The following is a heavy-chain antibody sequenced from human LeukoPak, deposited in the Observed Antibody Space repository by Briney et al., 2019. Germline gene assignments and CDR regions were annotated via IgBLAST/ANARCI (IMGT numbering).Heavy chain of an antibody. J-gene: IGHJ3*02. CDR1: GFTFITYS. CDR2: ISSSSSTI. CDR3: AREYSSSSGRAFDI. Sequence: PGGSLRLSCAASGFTFITYSMNWVRQASGKGLEWISYISSSSSTIYYADSVKGRFTISRDNAKNSLYLQMNSLRDEDTAVYYCAREYSSSSGRAFDIWGQGTMVTVSS. V-gene: IGHV3-48*02. D-gene: IGHD6-6*01.